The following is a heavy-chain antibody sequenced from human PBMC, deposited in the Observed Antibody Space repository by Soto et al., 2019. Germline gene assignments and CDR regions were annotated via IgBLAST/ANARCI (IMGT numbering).Heavy chain of an antibody. J-gene: IGHJ5*02. CDR3: AREGVAADDNWFDP. D-gene: IGHD6-13*01. CDR2: IIPILGIA. CDR1: GGTFSSYT. Sequence: QVQLVQSGAEVKKPGSSVKVSCKASGGTFSSYTISWVRQAPGQGLEWMGRIIPILGIANYAQKFQGRVTITADKSTSTAYMELSSLRSEDTAVYNCAREGVAADDNWFDPWGQGTLVTVSS. V-gene: IGHV1-69*08.